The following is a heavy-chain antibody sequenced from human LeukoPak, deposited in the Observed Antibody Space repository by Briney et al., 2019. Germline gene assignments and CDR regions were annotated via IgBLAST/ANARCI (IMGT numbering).Heavy chain of an antibody. CDR1: GYTFTSYG. CDR2: ISAYNGNT. Sequence: ASVKVSCKASGYTFTSYGISWVRQAPGQGLEWMGWISAYNGNTNYAQKLQGRVTMTTDTSTSTAYMELRSLRSDDTAVYYCARVSAYYYDSSGCYGLDYWGQGTLVTVSS. CDR3: ARVSAYYYDSSGCYGLDY. J-gene: IGHJ4*02. D-gene: IGHD3-22*01. V-gene: IGHV1-18*01.